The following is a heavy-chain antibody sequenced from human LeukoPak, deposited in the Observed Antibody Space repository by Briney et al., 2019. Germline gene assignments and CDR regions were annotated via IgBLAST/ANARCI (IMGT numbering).Heavy chain of an antibody. CDR3: ARGQLGSGMDDP. D-gene: IGHD3-10*01. CDR2: IYYGGST. V-gene: IGHV4-59*01. Sequence: SETLSLTCTVSGGSISSYYWSWIRQPPGKGLEWIGYIYYGGSTNYNPSLRSRATILLDTSKNQFSLRLTSVTPADTAVYYCARGQLGSGMDDPWGQGTLVTVSS. J-gene: IGHJ5*02. CDR1: GGSISSYY.